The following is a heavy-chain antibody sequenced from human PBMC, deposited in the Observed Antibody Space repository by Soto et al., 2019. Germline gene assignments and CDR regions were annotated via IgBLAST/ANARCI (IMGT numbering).Heavy chain of an antibody. CDR1: GFSLSTSGVG. V-gene: IGHV2-5*01. CDR3: APADTSGYSYGYDWVYFDY. Sequence: QITLKESGPTLVKPTQTLTLTCTFSGFSLSTSGVGVGWIRQPPGKALEWLALIYWNDDKRYSPSLKSRLTITKDTSKNQVVLTITNMDPVDTATYYCAPADTSGYSYGYDWVYFDYWGQGTLVTVSS. CDR2: IYWNDDK. J-gene: IGHJ4*02. D-gene: IGHD5-18*01.